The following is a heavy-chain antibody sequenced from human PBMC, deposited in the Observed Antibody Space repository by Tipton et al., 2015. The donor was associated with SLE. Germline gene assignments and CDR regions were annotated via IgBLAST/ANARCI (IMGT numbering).Heavy chain of an antibody. Sequence: TLSLTCTVSGGSISSHYWSWIRQPPGKGLEWIGYIYYTGNTNYNPSLKSRVTISVDTTKDRFSLKLSFVTAADTAVEYCARITAGAGWADPWGEGSLVTVSS. V-gene: IGHV4-59*11. CDR1: GGSISSHY. D-gene: IGHD6-13*01. CDR2: IYYTGNT. CDR3: ARITAGAGWADP. J-gene: IGHJ5*02.